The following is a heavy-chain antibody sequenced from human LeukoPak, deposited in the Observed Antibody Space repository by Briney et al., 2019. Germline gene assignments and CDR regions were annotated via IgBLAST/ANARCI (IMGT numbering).Heavy chain of an antibody. CDR3: AREYYDSSGRKHAFEN. Sequence: ASVKVSCKASGYTFADYYLHWVRQAPGQGLEWMGRVDPDSGGTNYAQKFQGRVTVTRDTSISTAYMELSRLRSDDTAVYYCAREYYDSSGRKHAFENWGQGTMVTVSS. J-gene: IGHJ3*02. CDR1: GYTFADYY. V-gene: IGHV1-2*06. D-gene: IGHD3-22*01. CDR2: VDPDSGGT.